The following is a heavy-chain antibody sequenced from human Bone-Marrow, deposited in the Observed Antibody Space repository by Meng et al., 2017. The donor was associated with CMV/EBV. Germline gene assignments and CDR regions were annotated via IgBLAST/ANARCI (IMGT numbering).Heavy chain of an antibody. V-gene: IGHV3-30*02. J-gene: IGHJ3*02. D-gene: IGHD1-26*01. Sequence: GESLKISCAASGFTFSSYGMHWVRQAPGKGLEWVAFIRYDGSNKYYADSVKGRFTISRDNSKNTLYLQMNSLRAEDTAVYYCAKEGIEGATSAFDIWGQGTMVTVSS. CDR2: IRYDGSNK. CDR3: AKEGIEGATSAFDI. CDR1: GFTFSSYG.